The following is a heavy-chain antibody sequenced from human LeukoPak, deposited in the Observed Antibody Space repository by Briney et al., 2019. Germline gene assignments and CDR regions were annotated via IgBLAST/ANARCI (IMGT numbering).Heavy chain of an antibody. CDR2: IFHTGST. CDR3: ARELWFANAPGSWLDP. V-gene: IGHV4-30-2*01. J-gene: IGHJ5*02. Sequence: PSETLSLTCVVSGDSISSGAYSWSWIRQPPPKALEWVGYIFHTGSTFYNPSLKTRVTISVDNSKNQFSLRLSSVTAADTAVYYCARELWFANAPGSWLDPWGQGTLVTVSS. D-gene: IGHD3-10*01. CDR1: GDSISSGAYS.